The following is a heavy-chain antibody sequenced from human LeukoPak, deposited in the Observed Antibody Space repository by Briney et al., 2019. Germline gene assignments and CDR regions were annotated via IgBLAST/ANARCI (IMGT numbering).Heavy chain of an antibody. Sequence: PSETLSLTCTVSGGSISSYYWSWIRQPAGKGLEWIGRIYTSGSTNYNPSLKSRVTMSVDTSKNQFSLKLSSVTAADTAVYYCARVRSSYPSNVQGHYYYYMDVWGKGATVTVSS. V-gene: IGHV4-4*07. J-gene: IGHJ6*03. CDR1: GGSISSYY. CDR3: ARVRSSYPSNVQGHYYYYMDV. D-gene: IGHD6-6*01. CDR2: IYTSGST.